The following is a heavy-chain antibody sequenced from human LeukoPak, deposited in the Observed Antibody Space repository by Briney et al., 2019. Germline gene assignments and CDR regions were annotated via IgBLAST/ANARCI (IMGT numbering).Heavy chain of an antibody. D-gene: IGHD4-23*01. CDR2: IVVGSGNT. CDR3: AADKDYGGNSEAFDI. J-gene: IGHJ3*02. V-gene: IGHV1-58*02. CDR1: GFTFTSPA. Sequence: GASVKVSCKASGFTFTSPAMQWVRQARGQRLEWIGWIVVGSGNTNYAQKFQERVTITRDMSTSTAYMELSSLRSEDTAVYYCAADKDYGGNSEAFDIWGQGTMVTVSS.